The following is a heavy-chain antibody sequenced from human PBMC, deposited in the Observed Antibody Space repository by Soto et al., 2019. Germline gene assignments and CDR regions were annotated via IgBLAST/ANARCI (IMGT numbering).Heavy chain of an antibody. J-gene: IGHJ5*02. CDR2: IYHRGSP. D-gene: IGHD1-26*01. CDR3: ARRMYSFNGYNNWFDP. CDR1: GGSISNNSFY. Sequence: SETLSLTCTVSGGSISNNSFYWGWIRQPPGRGLEWIGNIYHRGSPYYNPSLERRVIISVDASRNQYSLKLNSVTAADTAIYYCARRMYSFNGYNNWFDPWGQGTLVTVSS. V-gene: IGHV4-39*01.